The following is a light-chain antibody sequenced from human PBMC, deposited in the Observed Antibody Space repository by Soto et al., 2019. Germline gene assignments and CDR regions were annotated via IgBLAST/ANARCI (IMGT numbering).Light chain of an antibody. CDR2: GNN. V-gene: IGLV1-44*01. Sequence: QSVLTQAPSVSGTPGQRVTITCSGSSSNIGRNSVNWYQHLPGTAPKLLTHGNNHRPSGVPDRFSGSKSGTSASLAISGLQPEDEADYYCAAWDDSLNEYVFGDGTKVTVL. J-gene: IGLJ1*01. CDR3: AAWDDSLNEYV. CDR1: SSNIGRNS.